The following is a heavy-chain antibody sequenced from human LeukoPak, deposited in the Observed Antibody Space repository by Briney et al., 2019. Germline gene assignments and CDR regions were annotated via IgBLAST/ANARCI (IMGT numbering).Heavy chain of an antibody. J-gene: IGHJ5*02. CDR3: ARAVDFWSGYPQPNWFDP. V-gene: IGHV3-23*01. CDR2: MTTSGGST. CDR1: GFTFSSYG. D-gene: IGHD3-3*01. Sequence: GGSLRLSCAASGFTFSSYGMSWVRQAPGKGLEWVSTMTTSGGSTYYADSVKGRFTISRDNSKNTLFLHMNSLRAEDTAVYYCARAVDFWSGYPQPNWFDPWGQGTLVTVSS.